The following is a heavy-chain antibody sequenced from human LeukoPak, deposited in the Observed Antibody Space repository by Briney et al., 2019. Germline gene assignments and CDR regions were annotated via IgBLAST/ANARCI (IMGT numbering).Heavy chain of an antibody. D-gene: IGHD3-22*01. Sequence: GGSLRLSCAASGFTFDDYAMHWVRQAPGKGLEWVSLISGGGGSTYYPDSVKGRFTISRENSKNSLYLQMNSLRTEDTALDYCAKDTYNSGYYLSDYWGQGTLVTVSS. J-gene: IGHJ4*02. CDR2: ISGGGGST. V-gene: IGHV3-43*02. CDR3: AKDTYNSGYYLSDY. CDR1: GFTFDDYA.